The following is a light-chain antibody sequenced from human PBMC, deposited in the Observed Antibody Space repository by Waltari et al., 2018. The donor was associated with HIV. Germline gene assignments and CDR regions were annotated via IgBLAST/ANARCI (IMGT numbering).Light chain of an antibody. V-gene: IGLV1-44*01. CDR3: ATLDDSLNGPI. CDR1: RSNIGSNG. CDR2: SNN. J-gene: IGLJ2*01. Sequence: QSVLTQSHSASGTPGPRVTISCSGGRSNIGSNGVDWYQQFPGTAPKLLIYSNNQRPSGVPDRFSGSKSGTSASLAISGLQSEDEATYYCATLDDSLNGPIFGGGTRLTVL.